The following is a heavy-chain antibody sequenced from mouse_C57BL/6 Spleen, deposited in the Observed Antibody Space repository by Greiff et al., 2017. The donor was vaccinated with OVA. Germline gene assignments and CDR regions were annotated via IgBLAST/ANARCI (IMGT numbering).Heavy chain of an antibody. D-gene: IGHD1-1*01. CDR1: GYTFTSYW. V-gene: IGHV1-50*01. Sequence: QVQLQQPGAELVKPGASVKLSCKASGYTFTSYWMQWVKQRPGQGLEWIGELAPSDSYTNYKQKFKGKATLTVDTSSSTAYMQLSSLTSEDSAVYYCARYYYGSSLYYAMDYWGQGTSVTVSS. J-gene: IGHJ4*01. CDR2: LAPSDSYT. CDR3: ARYYYGSSLYYAMDY.